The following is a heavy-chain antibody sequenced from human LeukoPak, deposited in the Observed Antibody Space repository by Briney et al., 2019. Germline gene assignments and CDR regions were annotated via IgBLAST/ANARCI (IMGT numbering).Heavy chain of an antibody. CDR2: ISYDGSNE. V-gene: IGHV3-30*18. CDR3: AKDGFWTTKTSYHGAHFFDH. J-gene: IGHJ4*02. D-gene: IGHD3/OR15-3a*01. Sequence: GRSLRLSCAASGFTLGSYGMHWVRQAPGKGLEWVAAISYDGSNEYYLDSVKGRFTVSRDNSKNTLNLQMNTLTPEDTAVYYCAKDGFWTTKTSYHGAHFFDHWGQGTLVAVSS. CDR1: GFTLGSYG.